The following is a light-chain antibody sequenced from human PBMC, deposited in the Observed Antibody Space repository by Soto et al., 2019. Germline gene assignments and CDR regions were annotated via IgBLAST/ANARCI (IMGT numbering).Light chain of an antibody. Sequence: QSALTQPPSASGTPGQGVIISGSGSSSNIGSNYVYWHQHLPGTAPKLLIFNNNQRPSGVPDRFSASKSGTSASLAIRGLRSEDEGDYYCATWDAGLSGYVFGSGTKVTVL. CDR3: ATWDAGLSGYV. V-gene: IGLV1-47*02. CDR1: SSNIGSNY. CDR2: NNN. J-gene: IGLJ1*01.